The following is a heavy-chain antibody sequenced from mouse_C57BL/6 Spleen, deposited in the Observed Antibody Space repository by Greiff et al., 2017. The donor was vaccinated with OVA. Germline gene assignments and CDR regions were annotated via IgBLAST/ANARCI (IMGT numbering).Heavy chain of an antibody. V-gene: IGHV1-80*01. Sequence: QVQLQQSGAELVKPGASVKISCKASGYAFSSYWMNWVKQRPGTGLEWIGQIYPGDGDTNYNGKFKGKATLTADKSSSTAYMQLSRLTSEDSAVYFCARHDYDSWFAYWGQGTLVTVSA. D-gene: IGHD2-4*01. J-gene: IGHJ3*01. CDR1: GYAFSSYW. CDR3: ARHDYDSWFAY. CDR2: IYPGDGDT.